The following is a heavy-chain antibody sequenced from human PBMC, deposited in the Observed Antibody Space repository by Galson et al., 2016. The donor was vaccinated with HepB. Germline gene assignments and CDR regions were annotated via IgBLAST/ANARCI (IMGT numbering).Heavy chain of an antibody. CDR2: ISYVGSNK. D-gene: IGHD1-26*01. V-gene: IGHV3-30*04. Sequence: SLRLSCAASGFTFSNYVIHWVRQAPGKGLEWVAFISYVGSNKNYADSVKGRFTISRDNSKNTLYLQMNSLRPEDTAVYYCASDAVGAAQLGSWGQGTLVTVSS. J-gene: IGHJ4*02. CDR1: GFTFSNYV. CDR3: ASDAVGAAQLGS.